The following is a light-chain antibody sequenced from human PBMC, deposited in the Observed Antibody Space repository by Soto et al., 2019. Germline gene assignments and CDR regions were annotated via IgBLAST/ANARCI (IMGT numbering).Light chain of an antibody. J-gene: IGKJ5*01. CDR2: GAS. Sequence: EIVMTQSPATLSVSPGARATLSGRASQSVSSNLAWYQQNPGQAPRLLIYGASTRATGIPARFSGSGSGTEFTLTISSLQSEEFAVYYCQQYNNWPITVGQGTRLEIK. CDR3: QQYNNWPIT. V-gene: IGKV3-15*01. CDR1: QSVSSN.